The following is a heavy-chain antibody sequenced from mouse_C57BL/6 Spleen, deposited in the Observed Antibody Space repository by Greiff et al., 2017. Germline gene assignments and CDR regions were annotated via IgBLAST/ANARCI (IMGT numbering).Heavy chain of an antibody. J-gene: IGHJ2*01. V-gene: IGHV1-26*01. CDR3: ARGGGLLRYPYYLDD. Sequence: EVQLQQSGPELVKPGASVKISCKASGYTFTDYYMNWVKQSHGKSLEWIGDINPNNGGTSYNQKFKGKATLTVDKSSSTAYMELRSLTSEDSAVYYCARGGGLLRYPYYLDDWGQGTTLTVSS. CDR1: GYTFTDYY. D-gene: IGHD1-1*01. CDR2: INPNNGGT.